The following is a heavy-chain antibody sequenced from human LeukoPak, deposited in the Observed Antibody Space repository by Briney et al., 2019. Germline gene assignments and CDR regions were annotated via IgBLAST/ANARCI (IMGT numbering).Heavy chain of an antibody. D-gene: IGHD2-8*02. J-gene: IGHJ4*02. CDR1: GITLSNYW. CDR3: ARIIMSTGAVDS. Sequence: PGGSLRLSCAASGITLSNYWMSWVRQAPGKGLEWVANIKQDGSEKYYVDSVKGRFTISRDNAENSLYLQMNSLRAEDTAMYYCARIIMSTGAVDSWGQGTLVTVSS. V-gene: IGHV3-7*01. CDR2: IKQDGSEK.